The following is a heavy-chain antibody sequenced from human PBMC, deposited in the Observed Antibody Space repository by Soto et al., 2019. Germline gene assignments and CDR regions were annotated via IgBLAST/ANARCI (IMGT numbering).Heavy chain of an antibody. Sequence: SETLSLTCSVSGVSISSYFWSWIRQPPGRGLEWIGCTYHRGSTNYSPSLKSRVAIPLDTSEDQFSLKVSAVTAADTAVYHCARIGGYHGPLDYWAQGTTVTVSS. CDR1: GVSISSYF. CDR3: ARIGGYHGPLDY. J-gene: IGHJ4*02. V-gene: IGHV4-59*01. CDR2: TYHRGST. D-gene: IGHD3-16*02.